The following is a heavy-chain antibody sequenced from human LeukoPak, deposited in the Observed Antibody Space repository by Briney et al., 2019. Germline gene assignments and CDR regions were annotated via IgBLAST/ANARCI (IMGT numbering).Heavy chain of an antibody. V-gene: IGHV3-11*04. CDR1: GFTFSDYY. CDR3: ARDKGTGWYFLY. J-gene: IGHJ4*02. CDR2: ISSSGGTI. Sequence: PGGSLRLSCVASGFTFSDYYMSWIRQAPGKGLEWVSYISSSGGTIYYTDSVKGRFTISRDNAKNSLYLQMNSLRAEDAAVYYCARDKGTGWYFLYWGQGTLVTVSS. D-gene: IGHD6-19*01.